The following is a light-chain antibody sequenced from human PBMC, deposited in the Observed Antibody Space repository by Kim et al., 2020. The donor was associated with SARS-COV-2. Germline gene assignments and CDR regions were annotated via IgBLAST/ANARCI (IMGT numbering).Light chain of an antibody. CDR1: TGAVTSAYY. Sequence: QAVVTQEPSLTVSPGGTVTLTCASSTGAVTSAYYPNWFQQKPGQAPRPLIYSTSNKHSWTPARFSGSLLGGKGALTLSGVQPEDEAEYYCLLYYGGAWVFGGGTKLTVL. J-gene: IGLJ2*01. CDR3: LLYYGGAWV. CDR2: STS. V-gene: IGLV7-43*01.